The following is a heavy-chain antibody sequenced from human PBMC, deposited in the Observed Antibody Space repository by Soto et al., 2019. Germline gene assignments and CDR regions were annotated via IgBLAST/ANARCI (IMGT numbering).Heavy chain of an antibody. CDR1: GYTFTSYG. CDR3: TRGMIKSGYYDYYGMDV. J-gene: IGHJ6*02. D-gene: IGHD3-3*01. CDR2: ISAYNGNT. V-gene: IGHV1-18*04. Sequence: ASVKFSCTAFGYTFTSYGISWVRQAPGQGLEWMGWISAYNGNTNYAQKIQGRVTLTTDTSTSTAYMELRSLRSEDTAVYYCTRGMIKSGYYDYYGMDVWGQGTTVTVSS.